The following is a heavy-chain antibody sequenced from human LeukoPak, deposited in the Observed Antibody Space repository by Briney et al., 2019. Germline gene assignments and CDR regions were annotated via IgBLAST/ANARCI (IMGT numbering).Heavy chain of an antibody. D-gene: IGHD5-12*01. Sequence: ASVKVSCKASGGTFSSYAISWVRQAPGQGLEWVGGIIPIFGTANYAQKFQGRGTITADKSTSTAYMELSSLRSEDTAVYYCARGYSGEYYFDYWGQGTLVTVSS. CDR1: GGTFSSYA. V-gene: IGHV1-69*06. CDR2: IIPIFGTA. J-gene: IGHJ4*02. CDR3: ARGYSGEYYFDY.